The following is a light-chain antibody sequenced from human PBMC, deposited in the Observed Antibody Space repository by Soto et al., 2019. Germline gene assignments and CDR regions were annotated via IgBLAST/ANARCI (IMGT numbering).Light chain of an antibody. V-gene: IGKV3-15*01. J-gene: IGKJ5*01. Sequence: EIVLTQSPGTLSLSPGESATHSCRASQSLGRYLAWYQQKPGQAPRLLIYGAATRATGFPARFSGSGSGTEFTLTISSLQSEDFAVYYCQQYNGWPITFGQGTRLEIK. CDR1: QSLGRY. CDR2: GAA. CDR3: QQYNGWPIT.